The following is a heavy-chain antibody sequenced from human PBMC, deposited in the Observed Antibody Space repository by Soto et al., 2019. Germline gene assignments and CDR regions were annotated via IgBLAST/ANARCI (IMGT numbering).Heavy chain of an antibody. CDR3: ASVLCSSTTCYSTDWFHX. Sequence: SDTLSLTFTVSGGSISSGANYWSWVRQGPGKGLELIGNLYYSGSAYSKPSLKSRLTMSVDTSKNSFSLKLTSVTAADTAVYYCASVLCSSTTCYSTDWFHXWGQGTLVTVSX. CDR2: LYYSGSA. D-gene: IGHD2-2*01. CDR1: GGSISSGANY. V-gene: IGHV4-31*03. J-gene: IGHJ5*02.